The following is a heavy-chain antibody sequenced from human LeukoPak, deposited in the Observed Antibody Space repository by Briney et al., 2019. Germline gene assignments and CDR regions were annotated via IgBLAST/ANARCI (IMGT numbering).Heavy chain of an antibody. CDR2: MNPNSGGT. CDR1: GYTFTGYY. D-gene: IGHD1-26*01. V-gene: IGHV1-2*04. J-gene: IGHJ6*02. Sequence: ASVQVSCKASGYTFTGYYMHWVRQAPGQGLEWMGWMNPNSGGTNYAQKFQGWVTMTRDTSISTAYMELSRLRSDDTAVYYCARGTSGSYFYYYGMDVWGQGTTVTVSS. CDR3: ARGTSGSYFYYYGMDV.